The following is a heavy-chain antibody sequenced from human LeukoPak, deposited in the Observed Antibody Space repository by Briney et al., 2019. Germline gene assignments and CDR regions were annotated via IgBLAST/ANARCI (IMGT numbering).Heavy chain of an antibody. V-gene: IGHV4-4*07. J-gene: IGHJ5*02. CDR3: AREVSLISSIGDWFDP. D-gene: IGHD6-6*01. CDR2: MYTSGST. Sequence: SETLSLTCTVSGGSISSFSWNWIRQHAEKGLEWIGRMYTSGSTNYNPSLKSRVTMSVDTSKNQFSLKVNSVTAADTAVYYCAREVSLISSIGDWFDPWGQGILVTVSS. CDR1: GGSISSFS.